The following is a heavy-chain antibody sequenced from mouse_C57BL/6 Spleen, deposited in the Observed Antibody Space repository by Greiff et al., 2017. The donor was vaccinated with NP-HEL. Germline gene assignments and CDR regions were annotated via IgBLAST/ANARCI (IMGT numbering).Heavy chain of an antibody. V-gene: IGHV5-4*01. CDR2: ISDGGSYT. Sequence: EVQGVESGGGLVKPGGSLKLSCAASGFTFSSYAMSWVRQTPEKRLEWVATISDGGSYTYYPDNVKGRFTISRDNAKNNLYLQMSHLKSEDTAMYYCANSIYYDYQAWFAYWGQGTLVTVSA. CDR3: ANSIYYDYQAWFAY. CDR1: GFTFSSYA. J-gene: IGHJ3*01. D-gene: IGHD2-4*01.